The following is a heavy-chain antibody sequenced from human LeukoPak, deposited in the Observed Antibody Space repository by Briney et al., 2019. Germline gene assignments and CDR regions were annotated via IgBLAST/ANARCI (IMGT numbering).Heavy chain of an antibody. D-gene: IGHD4-23*01. CDR2: ISWNGSNT. CDR1: GLSFGDYT. CDR3: AKSGNGHTHFDY. Sequence: GGSLRLSCAASGLSFGDYTMHWVRQAPGKGLEWVSGISWNGSNTYYVASVKGRFPISRDNSKNSLYLQMNSLRIEDSALYYCAKSGNGHTHFDYWGQGTLVTVSS. J-gene: IGHJ4*02. V-gene: IGHV3-43*01.